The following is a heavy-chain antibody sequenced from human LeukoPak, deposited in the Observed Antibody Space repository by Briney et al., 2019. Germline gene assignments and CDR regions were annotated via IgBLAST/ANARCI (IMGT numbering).Heavy chain of an antibody. CDR2: IWYDGSNK. CDR3: ARDRGIAAAGENWFDP. V-gene: IGHV3-33*01. J-gene: IGHJ5*02. D-gene: IGHD6-13*01. CDR1: GFTFSSYG. Sequence: PGGSLRLSCAASGFTFSSYGMHWGRQAPGKGLEWVAVIWYDGSNKYYADSVKGRFTISRDNSKNTLYLQMNSLRAEDTAVYYCARDRGIAAAGENWFDPWGQGTLVTVSS.